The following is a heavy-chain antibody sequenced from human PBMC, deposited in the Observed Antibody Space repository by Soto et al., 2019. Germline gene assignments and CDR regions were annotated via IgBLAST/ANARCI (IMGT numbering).Heavy chain of an antibody. Sequence: QITLKESGPTLVKPTQTLTLTCTFSGFSLSTSGVGVGWIRQPPGKALEWLALIYWDDDKRYSPSLKSRLTSSKDTSKNQVVLTMTTMDPVDTATYYCAHGPGKLVGATNLVPFDYWGQGTMVTVSS. V-gene: IGHV2-5*02. CDR2: IYWDDDK. J-gene: IGHJ4*02. CDR1: GFSLSTSGVG. CDR3: AHGPGKLVGATNLVPFDY. D-gene: IGHD1-26*01.